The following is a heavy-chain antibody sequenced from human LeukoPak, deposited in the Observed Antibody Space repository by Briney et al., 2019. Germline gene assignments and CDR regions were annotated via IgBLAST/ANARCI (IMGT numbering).Heavy chain of an antibody. CDR3: AKAPHSWILLRGEYFDY. J-gene: IGHJ4*02. CDR2: ISGSGGST. V-gene: IGHV3-23*01. Sequence: GGSLRLSCAASGFTFSSYAMSWVRQAPGKGLEWVSAISGSGGSTYYADSVKGRFTISRDNSKNTLYLQMNSLRAEDTAVYYCAKAPHSWILLRGEYFDYWGQGTLVTVSS. CDR1: GFTFSSYA. D-gene: IGHD3-3*02.